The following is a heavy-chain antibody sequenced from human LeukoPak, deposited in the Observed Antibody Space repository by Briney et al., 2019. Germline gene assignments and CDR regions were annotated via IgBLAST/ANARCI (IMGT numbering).Heavy chain of an antibody. D-gene: IGHD5-18*01. CDR2: INHSGST. Sequence: SETLSLICAVYGGSFSGYYWSWIRQPPGKGLEWIGEINHSGSTNYNPSLKSRVTISVDTSKNQFSLKLSSVTAADTAVYYCARAQLWFKTLGYWGQGTLVTVSS. CDR1: GGSFSGYY. V-gene: IGHV4-34*01. J-gene: IGHJ4*02. CDR3: ARAQLWFKTLGY.